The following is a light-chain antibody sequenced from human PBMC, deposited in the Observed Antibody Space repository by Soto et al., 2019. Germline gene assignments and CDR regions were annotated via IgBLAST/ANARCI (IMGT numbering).Light chain of an antibody. CDR1: SSDVGGYNY. J-gene: IGLJ2*01. CDR3: SSYTSSSTLVV. Sequence: QSALTQPASVSGSPGQSITISCTGTSSDVGGYNYVSWYQQHPGKAPKRMIYDVSNRPSGVSNRFSGSKSGNTASRTISGVQAEDEADYYCSSYTSSSTLVVFGGGTKVTVL. CDR2: DVS. V-gene: IGLV2-14*01.